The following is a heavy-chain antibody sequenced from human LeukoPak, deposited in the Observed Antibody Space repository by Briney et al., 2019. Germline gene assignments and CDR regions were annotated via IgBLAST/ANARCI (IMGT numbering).Heavy chain of an antibody. CDR1: GFTFSNAW. CDR2: IKSKTDGGTT. CDR3: ARDLTGSSSY. V-gene: IGHV3-15*01. D-gene: IGHD1-20*01. Sequence: GGSLRLSCAASGFTFSNAWMSWVRQAPGKGLEWVGRIKSKTDGGTTDYAAPVKGRFAISRDDSKNTLYLQMNSLRAEDTAVYYCARDLTGSSSYWGQGTLVTVSS. J-gene: IGHJ4*02.